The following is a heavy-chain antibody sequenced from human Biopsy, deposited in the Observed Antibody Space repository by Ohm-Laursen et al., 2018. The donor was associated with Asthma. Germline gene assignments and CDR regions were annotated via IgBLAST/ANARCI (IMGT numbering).Heavy chain of an antibody. CDR1: GYTLNSAG. V-gene: IGHV1-18*01. CDR3: ARAVDYSHYYGIDV. Sequence: SSVKVSCKASGYTLNSAGITWVRQAPGQGLEWMGWISVYNGNTKVAQKLQDRVTMITDISTSTAYMELRSLRSDDTAVYFCARAVDYSHYYGIDVWGQGTTVTVS. D-gene: IGHD3-10*01. CDR2: ISVYNGNT. J-gene: IGHJ6*02.